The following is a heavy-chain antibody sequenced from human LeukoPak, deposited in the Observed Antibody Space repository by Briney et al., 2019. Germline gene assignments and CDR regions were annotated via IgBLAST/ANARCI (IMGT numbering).Heavy chain of an antibody. CDR2: IYHSGST. CDR3: ARQTGSGLFILP. D-gene: IGHD3/OR15-3a*01. CDR1: GYSISSGYY. Sequence: TSETLSLTCTVSGYSISSGYYWGWIRQPPGKGLEWIGSIYHSGSTYYNPSLKSRVTISVDTSKNQFSLRLTSVTAADTAVYYCARQTGSGLFILPGGQGTLVTVSS. V-gene: IGHV4-38-2*02. J-gene: IGHJ4*02.